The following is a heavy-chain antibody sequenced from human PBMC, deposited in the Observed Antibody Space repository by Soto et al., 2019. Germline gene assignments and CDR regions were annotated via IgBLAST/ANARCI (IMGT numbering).Heavy chain of an antibody. CDR2: CYYSGST. CDR3: VRKGYCINGVCSFGEIYH. D-gene: IGHD2-8*01. Sequence: WGWXXQPPGKGLEWIGSCYYSGSTYYNPSIKSPIIISVDTYKNQFSLNLRSVTAADTAVYYCVRKGYCINGVCSFGEIYHWVKGTMVPVSA. V-gene: IGHV4-39*01. J-gene: IGHJ5*02.